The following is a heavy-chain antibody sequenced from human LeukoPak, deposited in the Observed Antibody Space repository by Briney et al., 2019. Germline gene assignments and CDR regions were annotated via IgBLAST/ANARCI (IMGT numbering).Heavy chain of an antibody. D-gene: IGHD2-21*02. V-gene: IGHV4-39*01. J-gene: IGHJ6*02. CDR3: ATDPYCGGDCYSGDYYYYGMDV. CDR1: GGSISSSSYY. CDR2: IYYSGST. Sequence: SETLSLTCTVSGGSISSSSYYWVWIRQPPGKGLEWIGSIYYSGSTNYNPSLKSRVTISVDTSKNQFSLKLSSVTSADTAVYYWATDPYCGGDCYSGDYYYYGMDVWGQGTTVTVSS.